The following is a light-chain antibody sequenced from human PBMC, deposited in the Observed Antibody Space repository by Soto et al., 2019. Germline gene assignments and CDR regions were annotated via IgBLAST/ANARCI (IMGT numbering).Light chain of an antibody. V-gene: IGKV3-15*01. CDR3: LQYYNWPPIT. CDR2: GAS. CDR1: QSLSRY. Sequence: EVVMTQSPATLSVSPGERATLSCRASQSLSRYLAWYQQKPGQAPRLLIYGASTRATGIPARFSGSGSGTEFTLTISSLQSVDFAVYYCLQYYNWPPITFGQGTRLEIK. J-gene: IGKJ5*01.